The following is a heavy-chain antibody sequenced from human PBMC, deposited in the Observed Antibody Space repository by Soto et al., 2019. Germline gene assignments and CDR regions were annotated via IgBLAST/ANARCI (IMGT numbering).Heavy chain of an antibody. J-gene: IGHJ5*02. Sequence: SETLSLTCTVSGGSVSSGSYYWSWIRQPPGKGLEWIGYIYYSGSTNYNPSLKSRVTISVDTSKNQFSLKLSSVTAADTAVYYCASDSGLGNWFDPWGQGNLVTVSS. CDR2: IYYSGST. CDR3: ASDSGLGNWFDP. CDR1: GGSVSSGSYY. D-gene: IGHD6-19*01. V-gene: IGHV4-61*01.